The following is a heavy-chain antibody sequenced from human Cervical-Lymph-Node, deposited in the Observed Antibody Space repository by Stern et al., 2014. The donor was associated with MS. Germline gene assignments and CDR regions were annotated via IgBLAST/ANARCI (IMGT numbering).Heavy chain of an antibody. CDR1: GYTFINYD. CDR2: MNPNNANT. Sequence: QVQLVQSGSQVIKPGASVKVSCQASGYTFINYDIFWVRQATGQGLEWMGWMNPNNANTGHAQKFQGRVTMTRNTSISTAYMELSGLRSDDTAVYYCVRGGFSYGYGLDAWGQGTAVIVSS. D-gene: IGHD5-18*01. J-gene: IGHJ6*02. V-gene: IGHV1-8*01. CDR3: VRGGFSYGYGLDA.